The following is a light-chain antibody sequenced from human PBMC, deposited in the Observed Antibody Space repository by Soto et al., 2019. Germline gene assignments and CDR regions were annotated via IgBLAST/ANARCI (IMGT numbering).Light chain of an antibody. J-gene: IGKJ1*01. CDR3: QQYNYCPRT. Sequence: EVMMTQSPAALSVSPWERATLSCRATHTITTNLAWYQQKPGQAPRLLIYAASTRATGIPARFSGSGSGTDFTLTIFSLQYEDFAVYYCQQYNYCPRTFGQGNRVEIK. CDR1: HTITTN. V-gene: IGKV3D-15*01. CDR2: AAS.